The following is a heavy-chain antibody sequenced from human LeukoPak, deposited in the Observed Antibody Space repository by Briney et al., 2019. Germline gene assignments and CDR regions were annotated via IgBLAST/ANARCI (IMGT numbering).Heavy chain of an antibody. CDR2: IYSGGST. J-gene: IGHJ6*03. CDR1: GFTVSNNY. V-gene: IGHV3-66*01. CDR3: ARVLRLERPYYYYYMDV. Sequence: GGSLRLSCAASGFTVSNNYMSWVRQAPGKGLEWVSVIYSGGSTYYADSVKGRFTISRDNAKNSLYLQMNSLRAEDTALYHCARVLRLERPYYYYYMDVWGKGTTVTISS. D-gene: IGHD1-1*01.